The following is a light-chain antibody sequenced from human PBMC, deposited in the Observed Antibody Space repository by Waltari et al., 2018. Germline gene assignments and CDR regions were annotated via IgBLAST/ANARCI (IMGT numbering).Light chain of an antibody. CDR2: YVS. CDR1: NIGDYS. CDR3: HVWHPDMDPGV. Sequence: SYALTPPPSASVAPATQARSTCGGDNIGDYSVHWYRQKTGQAPVLVLFYVSDRPSGIPERFSGSNSGNTATLTISSVEAGDEAKYYCHVWHPDMDPGVFGPGTEVSV. V-gene: IGLV3-21*03. J-gene: IGLJ1*01.